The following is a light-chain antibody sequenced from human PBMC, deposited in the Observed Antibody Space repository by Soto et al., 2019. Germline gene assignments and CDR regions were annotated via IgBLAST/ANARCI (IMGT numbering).Light chain of an antibody. J-gene: IGLJ1*01. Sequence: SGSPGQSVAISCTGTSSDVGGYNYVSWYQQHPGKAPKLMIYEVNKRPSGVPDRFSGSKSGNTASLTVSGLQAEDEADYYCSSYAGSSNVFGTGTKVTVL. CDR1: SSDVGGYNY. CDR2: EVN. CDR3: SSYAGSSNV. V-gene: IGLV2-8*01.